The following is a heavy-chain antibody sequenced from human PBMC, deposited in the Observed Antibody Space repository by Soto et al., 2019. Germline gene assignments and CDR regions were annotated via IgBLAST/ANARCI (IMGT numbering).Heavy chain of an antibody. Sequence: EVQLVESGGGLVQPGGSLRLSCVASGFTFSSPWMHWVRQSPGKGLVWVSRINGDGSETTYADSVKGRFTISRDNAKNTLYLQMYSLRVKDTGVYYCARGLEEWARPTVIWGQGTLVTVSS. CDR1: GFTFSSPW. V-gene: IGHV3-74*01. J-gene: IGHJ3*02. D-gene: IGHD3-3*01. CDR3: ARGLEEWARPTVI. CDR2: INGDGSET.